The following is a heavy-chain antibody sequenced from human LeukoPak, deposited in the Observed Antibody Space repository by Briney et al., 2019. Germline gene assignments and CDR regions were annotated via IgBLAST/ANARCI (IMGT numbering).Heavy chain of an antibody. J-gene: IGHJ3*02. CDR2: ISANGGNT. V-gene: IGHV3-23*01. CDR1: EFIFSNFA. Sequence: GRSLRLSCAASEFIFSNFAMHWVRQAPGKGLEWVSGISANGGNTYYADSVKGRFTISRDNSKNTLYVQMNNLRAEDTAVYYCAKSVVVPAAPDGVFDIWGQGTKVTVSS. CDR3: AKSVVVPAAPDGVFDI. D-gene: IGHD2-2*01.